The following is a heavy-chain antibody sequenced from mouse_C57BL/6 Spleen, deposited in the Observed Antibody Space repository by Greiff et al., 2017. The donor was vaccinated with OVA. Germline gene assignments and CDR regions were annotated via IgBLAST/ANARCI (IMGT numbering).Heavy chain of an antibody. CDR3: ARTYYDYDGRFAY. D-gene: IGHD2-4*01. Sequence: EVQLQESGGGLVKPGGSLKLSCAASGFTFSDYGMHWVRQAPEKGLEWVAYISSGSSTIYYADTVKGRFTISRDNAKNTLFLQMTSLRSEDTAMYYCARTYYDYDGRFAYWGQGTLVTVSA. J-gene: IGHJ3*01. CDR2: ISSGSSTI. V-gene: IGHV5-17*01. CDR1: GFTFSDYG.